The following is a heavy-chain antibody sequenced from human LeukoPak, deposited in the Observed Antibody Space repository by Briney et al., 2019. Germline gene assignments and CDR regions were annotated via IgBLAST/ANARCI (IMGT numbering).Heavy chain of an antibody. CDR1: GFTYSTYE. CDR3: AGGMTTGTVDS. V-gene: IGHV3-48*03. J-gene: IGHJ4*02. Sequence: GGSLRLSCTASGFTYSTYEMNWVRQAPGKGLEWVSYISSSGSTVYYAGSVKGRLTISRDSAKNSLYLQMNSLRAEDTAVYYCAGGMTTGTVDSWGQGTLVTVSS. D-gene: IGHD4-11*01. CDR2: ISSSGSTV.